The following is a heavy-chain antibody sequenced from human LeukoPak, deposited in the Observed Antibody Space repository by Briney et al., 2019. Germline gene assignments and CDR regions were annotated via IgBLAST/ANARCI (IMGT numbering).Heavy chain of an antibody. CDR3: ASGDGYRPPTYY. D-gene: IGHD5-24*01. Sequence: SETLSLTCAVYGRSFSGYYWSWIRQPPGKGREWIGEINHSGSTNYNPSLKSRVTISVDTSKNQFSLKLSSVTAADTAVYYCASGDGYRPPTYYWGQGTLVTVSS. V-gene: IGHV4-34*01. J-gene: IGHJ4*02. CDR1: GRSFSGYY. CDR2: INHSGST.